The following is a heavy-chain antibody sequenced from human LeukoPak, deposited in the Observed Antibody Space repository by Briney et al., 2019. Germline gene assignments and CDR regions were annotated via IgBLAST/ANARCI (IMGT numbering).Heavy chain of an antibody. CDR2: IIPIFGMT. V-gene: IGHV1-69*05. CDR1: GGTFNKYA. CDR3: ASDVDIVATTQTANHSPDI. D-gene: IGHD5-12*01. Sequence: SVKVSCKASGGTFNKYAIGWARQAPGRGLEWMGRIIPIFGMTNYAQKFEDRVAITTDESTSTAYMELTSLTSEDTAVYYCASDVDIVATTQTANHSPDIWGQGTMVTVSS. J-gene: IGHJ3*02.